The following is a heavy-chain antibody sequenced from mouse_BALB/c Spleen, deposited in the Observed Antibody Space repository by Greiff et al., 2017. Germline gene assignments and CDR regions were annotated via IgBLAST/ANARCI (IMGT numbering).Heavy chain of an antibody. CDR2: IDPANGNT. CDR1: GFNIKDTY. D-gene: IGHD4-1*01. Sequence: DVQLVESGAELVKPGASVKLSCTASGFNIKDTYMHWVKQRPEQGLEWIGRIDPANGNTKYDPKFQGKATITADTSSNTAYLQLSSLTSEDTAVYYCARSTVGRFAYWGQGTLVTVSA. V-gene: IGHV14-3*02. CDR3: ARSTVGRFAY. J-gene: IGHJ3*01.